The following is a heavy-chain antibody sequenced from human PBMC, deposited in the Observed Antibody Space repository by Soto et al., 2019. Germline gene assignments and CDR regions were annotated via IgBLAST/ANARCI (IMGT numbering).Heavy chain of an antibody. Sequence: GGSLRFGCAASGFTVSRYGMHWVREAPGKGLEWVAFIWHDGGNKFYAESVKGRFTTSRDNSKNTLSLQMTSLSAEDTAMYYCARDGDVNTGFGKDYWGQGTMFTVSS. J-gene: IGHJ4*02. D-gene: IGHD3-16*01. CDR2: IWHDGGNK. CDR1: GFTVSRYG. V-gene: IGHV3-33*01. CDR3: ARDGDVNTGFGKDY.